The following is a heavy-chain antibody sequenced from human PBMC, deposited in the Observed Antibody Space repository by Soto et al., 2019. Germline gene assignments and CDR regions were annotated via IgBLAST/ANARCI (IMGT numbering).Heavy chain of an antibody. CDR2: ISADNGNT. D-gene: IGHD3-10*01. Sequence: ASVKVSCKASGYTFTSCGVTWVRQAPGQGLEWMGWISADNGNTNYAQKLQDRVTMTTDTSTSTAYMELRSLTSDDTAVYYCARRGVLPDYWGQGTLVTVSS. CDR1: GYTFTSCG. J-gene: IGHJ4*02. CDR3: ARRGVLPDY. V-gene: IGHV1-18*01.